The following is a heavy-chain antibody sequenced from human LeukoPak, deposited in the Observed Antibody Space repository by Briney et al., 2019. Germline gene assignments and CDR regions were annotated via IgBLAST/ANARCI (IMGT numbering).Heavy chain of an antibody. J-gene: IGHJ5*02. D-gene: IGHD3-16*01. CDR1: GFSFSQYD. Sequence: SGGSLRLSCAASGFSFSQYDMTWFRQAPGKGLEWVSSISSSSSYIYYADSVKGRFTISRDNAKNSLYLQMNSLRAEDTAVYYCARDIAITFGGVIDLWGQGTLVTVSS. V-gene: IGHV3-21*01. CDR2: ISSSSSYI. CDR3: ARDIAITFGGVIDL.